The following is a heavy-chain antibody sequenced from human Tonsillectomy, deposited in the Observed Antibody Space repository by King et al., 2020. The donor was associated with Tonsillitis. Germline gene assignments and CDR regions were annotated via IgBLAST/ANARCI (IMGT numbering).Heavy chain of an antibody. CDR3: ARGSSGTGIAAAGIAFDY. CDR1: GGSFSGYY. V-gene: IGHV4-34*01. CDR2: INHSGST. J-gene: IGHJ4*02. D-gene: IGHD6-13*01. Sequence: VQLQQWGAGLLKPSETLSLNCAVYGGSFSGYYWSWIRQPPGKGLEWIGEINHSGSTNYNPSLKSRVTISVDTSKNQFSLKLSSVTAADTAVYYCARGSSGTGIAAAGIAFDYWGQGTLVTVSS.